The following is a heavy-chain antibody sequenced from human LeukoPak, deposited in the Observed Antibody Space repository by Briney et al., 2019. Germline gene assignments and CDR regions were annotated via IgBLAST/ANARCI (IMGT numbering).Heavy chain of an antibody. CDR3: ARSPYSYGYHYYYMDV. CDR2: MNPNSGNT. Sequence: ASVKVSCKASGYTFTSYDINWVRQATGQGLEWMGWMNPNSGNTGYAQKFQGRVTITRNTSIRTAYMELSSPRSADTAVYYCARSPYSYGYHYYYMDVSGKGTPVTVSS. D-gene: IGHD5-18*01. V-gene: IGHV1-8*03. J-gene: IGHJ6*03. CDR1: GYTFTSYD.